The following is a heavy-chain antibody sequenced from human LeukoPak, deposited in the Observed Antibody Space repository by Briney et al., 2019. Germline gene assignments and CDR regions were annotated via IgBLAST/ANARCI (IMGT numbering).Heavy chain of an antibody. CDR1: GFTFSSYA. CDR3: ARVSPWGFWSDY. J-gene: IGHJ4*02. Sequence: GGSLRLSCAASGFTFSSYAMHWDRQAPGKGLEWVAVISYDGSNKYYADSVKGRFTISRDNSKNTLYLQMNSLRAEDTAVYYCARVSPWGFWSDYWGQGTLVTVSS. V-gene: IGHV3-30-3*01. CDR2: ISYDGSNK. D-gene: IGHD7-27*01.